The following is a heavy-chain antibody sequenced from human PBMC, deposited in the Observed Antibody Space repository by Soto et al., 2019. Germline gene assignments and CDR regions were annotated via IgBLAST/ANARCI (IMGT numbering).Heavy chain of an antibody. V-gene: IGHV1-8*01. D-gene: IGHD6-19*01. CDR2: MNPNSGNT. J-gene: IGHJ4*02. Sequence: ASVKVSCKASGYTFTSYDINWVRQATGQGLEWMGWMNPNSGNTGYAQKFQGRVTMTRNTSISTAYMELSSLRSEDTAVYYCARAPQQWLVPYFDYWGQGTLVTVSS. CDR1: GYTFTSYD. CDR3: ARAPQQWLVPYFDY.